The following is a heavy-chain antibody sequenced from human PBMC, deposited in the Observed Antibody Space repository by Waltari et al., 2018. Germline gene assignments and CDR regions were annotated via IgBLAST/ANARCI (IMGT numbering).Heavy chain of an antibody. CDR1: GFTFSNYN. J-gene: IGHJ4*02. D-gene: IGHD1-26*01. V-gene: IGHV3-21*02. Sequence: VQLVESGGGLVKPGGSLRLSCAASGFTFSNYNMNWVRQAPGKGLEWVASISSSSGYIYDADSVKGRFTISRDNAKNSLYLQMKSLRAEDTAVYYCARDPLGGGTYLYYFDYWGQGTLVTVSS. CDR2: ISSSSGYI. CDR3: ARDPLGGGTYLYYFDY.